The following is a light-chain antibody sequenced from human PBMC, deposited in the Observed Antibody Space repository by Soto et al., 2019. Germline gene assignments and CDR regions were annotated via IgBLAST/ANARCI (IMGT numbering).Light chain of an antibody. J-gene: IGKJ2*02. CDR1: QSISTW. CDR3: QQYNSFSGT. CDR2: DAS. V-gene: IGKV1-5*01. Sequence: DIQMTQSPSTLSASVGDRVTISCRASQSISTWLAWYQQKPGKAPKLLIIDASSLQSGVPSRFSGSGSGIEFTLTISSLPSDDSATYYCQQYNSFSGTFGQGTTLEIK.